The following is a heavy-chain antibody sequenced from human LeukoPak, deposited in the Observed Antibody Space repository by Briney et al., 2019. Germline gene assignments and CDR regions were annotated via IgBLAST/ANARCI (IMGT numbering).Heavy chain of an antibody. J-gene: IGHJ3*02. CDR1: GFTFDDYG. Sequence: GGSLRLSCAASGFTFDDYGMSWVRQAPGKGLEWVSGINWNGGSTGYADSVKGRFTISRDNAKNSLYLQMNSLRAEDTALYYCAKAYSSSWYRAAFDIWGQGTMVTVSS. D-gene: IGHD6-13*01. CDR2: INWNGGST. V-gene: IGHV3-20*04. CDR3: AKAYSSSWYRAAFDI.